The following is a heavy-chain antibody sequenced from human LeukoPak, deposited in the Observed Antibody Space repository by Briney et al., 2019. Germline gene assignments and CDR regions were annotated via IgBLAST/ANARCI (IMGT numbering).Heavy chain of an antibody. J-gene: IGHJ3*01. V-gene: IGHV4-38-2*01. CDR1: GYSISRGYS. CDR3: ARFDHVWETHGMDAFDL. CDR2: IYHSEST. Sequence: PSETLSLICGVSGYSISRGYSWGWIRQPPGKGLEWIGNIYHSESTHYNPSLKSRVTISPDTSKNQFSLKLTSVTASDTAVYYCARFDHVWETHGMDAFDLWGQGTMVTVSS. D-gene: IGHD3-16*01.